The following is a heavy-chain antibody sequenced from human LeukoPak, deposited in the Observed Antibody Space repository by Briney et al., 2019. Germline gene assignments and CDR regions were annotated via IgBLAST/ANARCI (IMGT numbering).Heavy chain of an antibody. J-gene: IGHJ3*02. CDR3: ARHNSGSLDAFDI. CDR1: GYSFTSYW. Sequence: GESLKISCKGSGYSFTSYWIGWVRQMPGKGLEWMGIIYPGDSDTRYSPSFQGQVTISADKSISTSYLQWSSLKASDTAMYYCARHNSGSLDAFDIWGQGTMVTVSS. D-gene: IGHD1-26*01. CDR2: IYPGDSDT. V-gene: IGHV5-51*01.